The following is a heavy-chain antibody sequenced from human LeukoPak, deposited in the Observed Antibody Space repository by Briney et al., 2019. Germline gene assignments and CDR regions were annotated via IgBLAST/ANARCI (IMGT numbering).Heavy chain of an antibody. J-gene: IGHJ4*02. CDR2: SRNKANSYTT. D-gene: IGHD6-13*01. CDR3: TRVYSSSWSGSYFDY. CDR1: GLTFSSYA. Sequence: GGSLRLSCAASGLTFSSYAMSWVRQAPGKGLEWVGRSRNKANSYTTEYAASVKGRFTISRDGSKSSLYLQMNSLKTEDTSVYYCTRVYSSSWSGSYFDYWGQGTLVTVSS. V-gene: IGHV3-72*01.